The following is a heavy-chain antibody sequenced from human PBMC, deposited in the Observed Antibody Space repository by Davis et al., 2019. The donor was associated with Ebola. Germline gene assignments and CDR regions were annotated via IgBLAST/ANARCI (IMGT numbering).Heavy chain of an antibody. V-gene: IGHV6-1*01. Sequence: SQTLSLTCAISGDSVSSNSAAWNWIRQSPSRGLEWLGRTYYRSKWYNDYAVSVKSRITINPDTSKNQFSLQLNSVTPEDTAVYYCARDVFVWQQLVLYYYYGMDVWGQGTTVTVSS. J-gene: IGHJ6*02. D-gene: IGHD6-13*01. CDR3: ARDVFVWQQLVLYYYYGMDV. CDR2: TYYRSKWYN. CDR1: GDSVSSNSAA.